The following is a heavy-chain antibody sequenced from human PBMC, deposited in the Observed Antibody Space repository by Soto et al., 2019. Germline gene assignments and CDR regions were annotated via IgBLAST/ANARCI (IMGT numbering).Heavy chain of an antibody. Sequence: QITLKESGPTLVKPTQTLTLTCTVSGFPLNARGVGVGWIRQPPGKALEWLAIIYWNDDKRYSPSLKSRLTITKDTSKNQMVLTMTNMDPVDTAKYYCAHSPWGAAPDYWGQGTLVTVSS. J-gene: IGHJ4*02. CDR1: GFPLNARGVG. CDR2: IYWNDDK. V-gene: IGHV2-5*01. D-gene: IGHD3-16*01. CDR3: AHSPWGAAPDY.